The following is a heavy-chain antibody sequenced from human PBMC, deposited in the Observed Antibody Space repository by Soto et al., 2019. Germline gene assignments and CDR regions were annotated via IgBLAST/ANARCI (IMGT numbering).Heavy chain of an antibody. V-gene: IGHV4-4*07. CDR2: VYSSGRA. CDR1: GGSISSYY. J-gene: IGHJ3*02. CDR3: AKDKSGAADI. Sequence: SETLSLTCTVSGGSISSYYWSWIRQPPGKGLEWIGRVYSSGRADYIPSLKSRITMSVDTSKNQFYLNLRFVTAADTAVYFCAKDKSGAADIWGHGTMVTVSS. D-gene: IGHD7-27*01.